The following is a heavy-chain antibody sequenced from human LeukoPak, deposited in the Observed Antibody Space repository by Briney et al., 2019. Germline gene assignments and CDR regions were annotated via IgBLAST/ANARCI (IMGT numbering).Heavy chain of an antibody. Sequence: SETLSLTCTVSGGSISSGSYYWSWIRQPAGKGLEWIGRIYTSGSTNYNPSLKSRVTISVDTSKNQFSLKLSSVTAADTAVYYCASYDYGDYWRAFGIWGQGTMVTVSS. CDR3: ASYDYGDYWRAFGI. CDR2: IYTSGST. V-gene: IGHV4-61*02. CDR1: GGSISSGSYY. J-gene: IGHJ3*02. D-gene: IGHD4-17*01.